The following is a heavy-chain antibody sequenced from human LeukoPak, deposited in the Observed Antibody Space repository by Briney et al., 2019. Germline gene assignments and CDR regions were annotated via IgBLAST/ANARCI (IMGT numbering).Heavy chain of an antibody. V-gene: IGHV4-39*07. CDR2: IYYTGNT. CDR1: GGSISSSSYY. Sequence: SETLSLTCTVSGGSISSSSYYWSWIRQPPGKGLEWIGSIYYTGNTNYNPSLKSRVTISVDTSKNQFSLKLSSVTAADTAVYYCARRRAGFDYWGQGTLVTVSS. J-gene: IGHJ4*02. CDR3: ARRRAGFDY.